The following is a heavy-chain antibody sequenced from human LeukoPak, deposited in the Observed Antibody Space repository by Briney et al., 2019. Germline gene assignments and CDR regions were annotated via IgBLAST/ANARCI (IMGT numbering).Heavy chain of an antibody. CDR1: GFTFSSYA. Sequence: GGSLRLSCAASGFTFSSYAMSWVRQAPGKGLEWVSAISGSGGSTYYADSVKGRVTISRDNSKNTLYLQMNSLRAEDTAVYYCAKEGQGHYDSSGSYSDDAFDTWGQGTMVTVSS. J-gene: IGHJ3*02. CDR3: AKEGQGHYDSSGSYSDDAFDT. CDR2: ISGSGGST. V-gene: IGHV3-23*01. D-gene: IGHD3-22*01.